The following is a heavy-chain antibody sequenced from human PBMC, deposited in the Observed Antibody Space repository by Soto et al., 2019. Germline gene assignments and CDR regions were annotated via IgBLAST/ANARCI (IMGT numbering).Heavy chain of an antibody. J-gene: IGHJ4*02. V-gene: IGHV3-23*01. CDR3: AKGFLGSGYYYVGY. D-gene: IGHD3-22*01. CDR2: ISGSGGST. CDR1: GFTFSSYA. Sequence: GGSLRLSCAASGFTFSSYAMSWVRQAPGKGLEWVSAISGSGGSTYYADFVKGRFTISRDNSKNTLYLQMNSLRAEDTAVYYCAKGFLGSGYYYVGYWGQGTLVTVSS.